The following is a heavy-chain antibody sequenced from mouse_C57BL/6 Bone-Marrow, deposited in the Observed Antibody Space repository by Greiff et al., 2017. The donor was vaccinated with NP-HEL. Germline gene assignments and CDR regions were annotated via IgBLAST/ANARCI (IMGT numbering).Heavy chain of an antibody. CDR2: IYPGSGST. Sequence: QVQLQQPGAELVKPGASVKMSCKASGYTFTSYWITWVKQRPGQGLEWIGDIYPGSGSTNYNEKFKSKATLTVDTSSRTAYMQLSSLTSEDSAVYYCARVYYDYDGSYWGQGTTLTVSS. CDR1: GYTFTSYW. V-gene: IGHV1-55*01. J-gene: IGHJ2*01. CDR3: ARVYYDYDGSY. D-gene: IGHD2-4*01.